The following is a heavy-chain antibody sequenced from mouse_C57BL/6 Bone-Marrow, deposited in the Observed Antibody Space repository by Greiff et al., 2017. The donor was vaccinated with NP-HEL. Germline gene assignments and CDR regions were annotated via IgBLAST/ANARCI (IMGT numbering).Heavy chain of an antibody. Sequence: EVQVVESGGDLVKPGGSLKLSCAASGFTFSSYGMSWVRQTPDKRLEWVATISSGGSYTYYPDSVKGRFTISRDNAKNTLYLQMSSLKSEDTAMYYCARRELGRFAYWGQGTLVTVSA. CDR1: GFTFSSYG. D-gene: IGHD4-1*01. V-gene: IGHV5-6*01. CDR3: ARRELGRFAY. J-gene: IGHJ3*01. CDR2: ISSGGSYT.